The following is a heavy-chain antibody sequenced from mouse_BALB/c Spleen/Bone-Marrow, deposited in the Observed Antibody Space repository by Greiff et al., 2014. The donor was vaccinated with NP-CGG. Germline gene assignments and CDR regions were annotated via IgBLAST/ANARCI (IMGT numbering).Heavy chain of an antibody. Sequence: VQLKQSGPELVKPGASVKMSCKASGYTFTSYVMHWVKQTPGQGLEWIGYINPYNDGTKYNEKFKGKATLTSDKSSSTAYTELSSLTSEDSAVYYCARHYGYPDYWGQGTTLTVSS. CDR3: ARHYGYPDY. D-gene: IGHD1-2*01. J-gene: IGHJ2*01. V-gene: IGHV1-14*01. CDR1: GYTFTSYV. CDR2: INPYNDGT.